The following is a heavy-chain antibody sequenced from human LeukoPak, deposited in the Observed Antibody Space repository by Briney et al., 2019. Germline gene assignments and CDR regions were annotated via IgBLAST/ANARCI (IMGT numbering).Heavy chain of an antibody. CDR3: ARRTTYFGWIPSESPSYFDY. CDR2: IYHSGRT. V-gene: IGHV4-38-2*02. Sequence: PSETLSLTCTVSGYSISSGYYWGWIRQPPGKGLEWIGNIYHSGRTYYNPSLKSRVTISVDTSKNQFSLKLSSVTAADTAVYYCARRTTYFGWIPSESPSYFDYWGQGTLVTVSS. CDR1: GYSISSGYY. J-gene: IGHJ4*02. D-gene: IGHD3-9*01.